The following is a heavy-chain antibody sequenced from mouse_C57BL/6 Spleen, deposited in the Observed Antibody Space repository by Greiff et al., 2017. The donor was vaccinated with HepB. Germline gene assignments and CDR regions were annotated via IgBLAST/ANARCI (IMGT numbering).Heavy chain of an antibody. CDR2: ITHSGET. CDR3: AGDGTGTHAMDY. Sequence: VQLVESGPGLVKPSQSLFLTCSITGFPITSGYYWIWIRQSPGKPLEWMGYITHSGETFYNPSLQSPISITRETSKNQFFLHLNSVTTEDTAMYYCAGDGTGTHAMDYWGQGTSVTVSS. J-gene: IGHJ4*01. CDR1: GFPITSGYY. V-gene: IGHV12-3*01. D-gene: IGHD4-1*01.